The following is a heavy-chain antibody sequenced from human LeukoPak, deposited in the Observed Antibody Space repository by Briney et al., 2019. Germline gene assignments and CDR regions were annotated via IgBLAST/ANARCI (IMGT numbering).Heavy chain of an antibody. Sequence: GGSLRLSCAASGFTFSNYGMHWVRQAPGKGLEWVAFIRYDGSENYYADSVSGRFTISRDNSKNTLYLQMNSLRAEDTAVYYCARVTGGYNLVDYWGQGTLVTVSS. D-gene: IGHD5-24*01. J-gene: IGHJ4*02. CDR3: ARVTGGYNLVDY. CDR2: IRYDGSEN. CDR1: GFTFSNYG. V-gene: IGHV3-30*02.